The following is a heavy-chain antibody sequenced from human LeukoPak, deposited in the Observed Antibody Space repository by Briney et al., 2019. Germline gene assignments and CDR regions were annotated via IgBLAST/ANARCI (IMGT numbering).Heavy chain of an antibody. CDR2: ISYDGSNK. CDR1: GFTFSSYG. J-gene: IGHJ4*02. Sequence: GGSLRLSCAASGFTFSSYGMHWVRQAPGKGLEWVAVISYDGSNKYYADSVKGRFTISRDNSKNTLYLQMNSLRVEDTGVYYCARDREGSSSWDYWGQGTLVTVSS. V-gene: IGHV3-30*03. D-gene: IGHD6-13*01. CDR3: ARDREGSSSWDY.